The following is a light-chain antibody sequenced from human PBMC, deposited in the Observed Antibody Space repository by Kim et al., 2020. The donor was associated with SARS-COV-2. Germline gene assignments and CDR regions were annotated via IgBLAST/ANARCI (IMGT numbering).Light chain of an antibody. J-gene: IGKJ2*01. Sequence: SASVGDRVTITCRASQDINNYLNWYQQKPGKAPKLLVTAASSLRSGVPSRFSGSGFGTDFTLTISSLQPEEFITYYCQQGYGTPYTFGQGTKLEI. CDR1: QDINNY. CDR2: AAS. V-gene: IGKV1-39*01. CDR3: QQGYGTPYT.